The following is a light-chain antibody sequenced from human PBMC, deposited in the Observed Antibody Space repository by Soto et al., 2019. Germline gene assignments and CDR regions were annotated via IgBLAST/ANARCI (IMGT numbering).Light chain of an antibody. J-gene: IGLJ1*01. CDR1: SSNIGAGYD. V-gene: IGLV1-40*01. CDR3: QSYDSSLSCV. Sequence: QSVLTQPPSVSGAPGQRVTISCTGSSSNIGAGYDVHWYQQLPGTAPKLLIYGNTNRPSGVPDRFSGSKSGTSASLAITGLQAEDEADYYCQSYDSSLSCVFGTGTKVTVL. CDR2: GNT.